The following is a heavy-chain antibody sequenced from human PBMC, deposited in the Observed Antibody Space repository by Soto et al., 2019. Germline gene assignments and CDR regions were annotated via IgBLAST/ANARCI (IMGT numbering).Heavy chain of an antibody. D-gene: IGHD3-10*01. J-gene: IGHJ6*02. CDR3: ARVSSRHYYGSGSYYRDYYYYGMDV. Sequence: LKQSQTLSLTCAISGDSVSSNSAAWNWIRQSPSRGLEWLGRTYYRSKWYNDYAVSVKSRITINPDTSKNQFSLQLNSVTPEDTAVYYCARVSSRHYYGSGSYYRDYYYYGMDVWGQGTTVTVSS. CDR2: TYYRSKWYN. V-gene: IGHV6-1*01. CDR1: GDSVSSNSAA.